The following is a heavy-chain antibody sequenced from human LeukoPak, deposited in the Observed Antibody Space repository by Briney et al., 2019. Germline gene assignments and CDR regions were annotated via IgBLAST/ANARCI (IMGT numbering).Heavy chain of an antibody. V-gene: IGHV1-8*01. CDR1: GYTFTSYD. D-gene: IGHD3-16*02. Sequence: ASVKVSCKASGYTFTSYDINWVRQATGQGLEWMGWMNPNSGNTGYAQKFQGRVTMTRNTSISKAYMELSSLRSEDTAVYYCARGISWTYYDYVWGSYRYKARIYSFDYWGQGTLVTVSS. CDR3: ARGISWTYYDYVWGSYRYKARIYSFDY. CDR2: MNPNSGNT. J-gene: IGHJ4*02.